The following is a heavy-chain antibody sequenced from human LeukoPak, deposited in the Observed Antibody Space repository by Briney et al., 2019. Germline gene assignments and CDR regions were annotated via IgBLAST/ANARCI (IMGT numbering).Heavy chain of an antibody. J-gene: IGHJ4*02. CDR1: GFTFSSYA. V-gene: IGHV3-23*01. CDR3: ANEGHSDSSGYPYYFDN. Sequence: PGGSLRLSCAASGFTFSSYAMSWVRQAPGKGLEWVSAISDSGRSTYYADSVKGRFTISRDNSKNILYLQMNSLRGEDTAVYYCANEGHSDSSGYPYYFDNWGQGTLVTVSS. D-gene: IGHD3-22*01. CDR2: ISDSGRST.